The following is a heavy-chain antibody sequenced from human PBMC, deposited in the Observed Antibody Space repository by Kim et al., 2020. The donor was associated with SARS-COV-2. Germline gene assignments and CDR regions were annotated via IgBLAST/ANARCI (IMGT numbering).Heavy chain of an antibody. CDR3: ARDPDYDSSGYIDY. Sequence: EDSVKGRFTIHRDNSKNTVYLQMSGLRAEDTAVYYCARDPDYDSSGYIDYWGQGTLVTVSS. V-gene: IGHV3-23*01. J-gene: IGHJ4*02. D-gene: IGHD3-22*01.